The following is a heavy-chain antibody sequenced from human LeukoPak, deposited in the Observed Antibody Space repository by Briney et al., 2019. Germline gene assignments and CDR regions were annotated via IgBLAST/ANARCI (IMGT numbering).Heavy chain of an antibody. V-gene: IGHV3-21*01. J-gene: IGHJ4*02. CDR2: ISGSGTGT. CDR1: GFTFSSSA. D-gene: IGHD3-22*01. CDR3: ARESSGYFY. Sequence: GGSLRLSCAASGFTFSSSAMSWVRQAPGKGLYWVSAISGSGTGTYYADSVKGRFTISRDNAKNSLFLQMNSLRAEDTAVYYCARESSGYFYWGQGTLVTVSS.